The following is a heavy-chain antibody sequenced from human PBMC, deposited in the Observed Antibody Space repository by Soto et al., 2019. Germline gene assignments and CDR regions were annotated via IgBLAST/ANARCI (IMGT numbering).Heavy chain of an antibody. CDR1: GVTFSRYA. V-gene: IGHV1-69*13. D-gene: IGHD5-18*01. CDR2: IIPIFGTA. Sequence: SVKVSCKASGVTFSRYAISWVRQAPGQGLEWMGGIIPIFGTANYAQKFQGRVTITAAESTSTAYMELSSLRSEDTAVYYCAREADTAMAYDYWGQGTLVTVSS. J-gene: IGHJ4*02. CDR3: AREADTAMAYDY.